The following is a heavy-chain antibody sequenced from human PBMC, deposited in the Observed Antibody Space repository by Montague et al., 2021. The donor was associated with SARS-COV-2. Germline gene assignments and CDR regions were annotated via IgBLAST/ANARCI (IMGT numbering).Heavy chain of an antibody. CDR2: IYSSGST. Sequence: SLRLSCVASGFTVSSNYMTWVRQAPGKGLEWVSLIYSSGSTFYADSVQGRFTISRDDSNNTLYLHMNSLRAEDTAVYYCARQILTMVRGVPRNGFDPWGQGTLVTVSS. CDR1: GFTVSSNY. V-gene: IGHV3-66*04. J-gene: IGHJ5*02. D-gene: IGHD3-10*01. CDR3: ARQILTMVRGVPRNGFDP.